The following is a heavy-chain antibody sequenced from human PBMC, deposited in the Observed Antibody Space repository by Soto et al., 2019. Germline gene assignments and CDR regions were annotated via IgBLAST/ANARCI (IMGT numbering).Heavy chain of an antibody. CDR2: IYYSGST. CDR1: GGSISSYY. V-gene: IGHV4-59*08. D-gene: IGHD3-10*01. Sequence: KASETLSLTCTVSGGSISSYYWSWIRQPPGKGLEWIGYIYYSGSTNYNPSLKSRVTISVDTSKNQFSLKLSSVTAADTAVYYCARHVPTENREYNWFDPWGQGTLVTVSS. J-gene: IGHJ5*02. CDR3: ARHVPTENREYNWFDP.